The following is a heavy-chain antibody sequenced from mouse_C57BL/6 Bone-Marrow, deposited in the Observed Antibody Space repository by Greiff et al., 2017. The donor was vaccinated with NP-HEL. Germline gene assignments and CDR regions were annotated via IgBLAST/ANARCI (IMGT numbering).Heavy chain of an antibody. CDR1: GFNIKDDY. Sequence: VQLQQSGAELVRPGASVKLSCTASGFNIKDDYMHWVKQRPEQGLEWIGWIDPENGDTEYASKFQGKATITADTSSNTAYLQLSSLTSEDTAVYYCTTRGRYFDYWGQGTTLTVSS. V-gene: IGHV14-4*01. D-gene: IGHD3-3*01. J-gene: IGHJ2*01. CDR3: TTRGRYFDY. CDR2: IDPENGDT.